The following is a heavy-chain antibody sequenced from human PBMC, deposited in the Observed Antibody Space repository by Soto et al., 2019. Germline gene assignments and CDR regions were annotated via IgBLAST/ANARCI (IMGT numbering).Heavy chain of an antibody. CDR2: IWLDGINK. V-gene: IGHV3-33*01. J-gene: IGHJ4*02. CDR3: ARGLWSFDY. D-gene: IGHD5-18*01. CDR1: GFTFSSYG. Sequence: QVQLVESGGGVVQPGRSLRLSCAASGFTFSSYGMHWVRQAPGKGLEWVAVIWLDGINKYYAESVKGRFTISSDNSKNTLYLQMNSLRAEDTAVYYCARGLWSFDYWVQGPLVTVSS.